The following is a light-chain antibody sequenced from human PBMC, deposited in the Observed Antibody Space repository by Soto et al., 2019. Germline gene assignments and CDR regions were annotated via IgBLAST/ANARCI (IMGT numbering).Light chain of an antibody. Sequence: ETVMTQSAATLSVSPGGRATLSCRASQSVKSNLAWYQQESGQPPRLLVFGASTRTTGVPARFSGSGSGTEFTLTISGLQSEDFAVYFCQQYASWPLTFGGGTKV. CDR3: QQYASWPLT. J-gene: IGKJ4*01. CDR2: GAS. V-gene: IGKV3-15*01. CDR1: QSVKSN.